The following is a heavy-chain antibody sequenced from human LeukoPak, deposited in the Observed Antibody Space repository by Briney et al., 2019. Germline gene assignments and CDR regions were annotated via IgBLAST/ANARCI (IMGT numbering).Heavy chain of an antibody. V-gene: IGHV3-48*01. D-gene: IGHD6-13*01. CDR1: GFTFSNAW. CDR2: ISSSSSTI. Sequence: GGSLRLSCTASGFTFSNAWMSWVRQAPGKGLEWVSYISSSSSTIYYADSVKGRFTISRDNAKNSLYLQMNSLRAEDTAIYYCARSLPYGTTWYGRSDFWGQGTLVTVSS. CDR3: ARSLPYGTTWYGRSDF. J-gene: IGHJ4*02.